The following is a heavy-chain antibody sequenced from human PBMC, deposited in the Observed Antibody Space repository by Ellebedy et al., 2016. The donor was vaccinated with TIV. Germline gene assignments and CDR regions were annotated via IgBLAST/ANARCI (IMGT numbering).Heavy chain of an antibody. D-gene: IGHD6-19*01. V-gene: IGHV4-30-2*01. J-gene: IGHJ4*02. CDR2: IYHSGTT. CDR1: GGSIADGAFS. Sequence: LRLSCAVSGGSIADGAFSWNWIRQPPGEGLEWIGYIYHSGTTYYNPSLKSRLTMSVDTSKNQFSLTLTSVTAADTAVYFCARSYGSRWFTLDYWGQGTLVAVSS. CDR3: ARSYGSRWFTLDY.